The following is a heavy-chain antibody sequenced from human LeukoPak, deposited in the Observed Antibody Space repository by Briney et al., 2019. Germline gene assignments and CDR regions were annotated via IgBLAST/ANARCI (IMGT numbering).Heavy chain of an antibody. CDR2: INAGNGNT. V-gene: IGHV1-3*01. J-gene: IGHJ4*02. CDR3: ARDRTTVTIDYFDY. CDR1: GYTFTSYA. D-gene: IGHD4-17*01. Sequence: ASVKVSCKASGYTFTSYAMHWVRQAPGQRLEWMGWINAGNGNTKYSQKFQGRVTITRDTSASTAYMELSSLRSEDTAVYYCARDRTTVTIDYFDYWGQGTLVTVSS.